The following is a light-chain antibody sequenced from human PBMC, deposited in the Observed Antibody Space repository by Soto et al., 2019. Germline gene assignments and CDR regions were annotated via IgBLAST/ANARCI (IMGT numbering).Light chain of an antibody. Sequence: SYELAQPLSVSASPGQTANITCSGDKLENKYVHWYQQKPGQSPLLVIFQDTKRPSGIPERFSGSNSGSTATLTISGTQAMDEADYYCQAWDTSTVVFGGGTKVTVL. CDR3: QAWDTSTVV. CDR2: QDT. V-gene: IGLV3-1*01. CDR1: KLENKY. J-gene: IGLJ2*01.